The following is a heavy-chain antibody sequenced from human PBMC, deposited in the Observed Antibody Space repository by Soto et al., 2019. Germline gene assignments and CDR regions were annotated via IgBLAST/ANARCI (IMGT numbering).Heavy chain of an antibody. Sequence: QLQLQESGPGLVKPSETLSLTCTVSGGSISSSSYYWGWIRQPPGKGLEWIGSIYYSGSTYYNPSLKSRVTISVDTSKNQFSLKLSSVTAADTAVYYCARHSDQLTFVLNAFDIWGQGTMVTVSS. CDR3: ARHSDQLTFVLNAFDI. CDR1: GGSISSSSYY. CDR2: IYYSGST. V-gene: IGHV4-39*01. J-gene: IGHJ3*02. D-gene: IGHD3-10*01.